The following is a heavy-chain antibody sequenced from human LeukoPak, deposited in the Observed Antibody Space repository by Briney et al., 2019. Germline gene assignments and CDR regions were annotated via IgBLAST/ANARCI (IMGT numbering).Heavy chain of an antibody. V-gene: IGHV3-64*01. D-gene: IGHD3-3*01. CDR2: ISGNGVST. J-gene: IGHJ4*02. CDR3: ARDLSRDYDFWSGYQTYFDY. Sequence: GGSLRLSCAASGFTFSSYAMSWVRRTPGKGLEYVSIISGNGVSTHYATSVEGRFTISRDNSRNTLYLQMGSLRPEDMAVYYCARDLSRDYDFWSGYQTYFDYWGQGTLVTVSS. CDR1: GFTFSSYA.